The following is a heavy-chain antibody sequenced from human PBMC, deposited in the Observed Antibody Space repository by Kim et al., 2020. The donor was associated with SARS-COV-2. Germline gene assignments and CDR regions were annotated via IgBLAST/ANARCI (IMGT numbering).Heavy chain of an antibody. V-gene: IGHV5-51*01. CDR1: GYSFTSYW. CDR3: ARHRGSYDGSGGSYYGMDV. CDR2: IYPGDSDT. Sequence: GESLKISCKGSGYSFTSYWIGWVRQMPGKGLEWMGIIYPGDSDTRYSPSFQGQVTIPADKSISTAYLQWSSLKASDTAMYYCARHRGSYDGSGGSYYGMDVWGQGTTVTVSS. D-gene: IGHD2-15*01. J-gene: IGHJ6*02.